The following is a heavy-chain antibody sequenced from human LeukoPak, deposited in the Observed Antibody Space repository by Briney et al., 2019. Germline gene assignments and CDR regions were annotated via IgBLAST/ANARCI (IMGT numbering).Heavy chain of an antibody. CDR3: AKETIPVGGPNYFDY. V-gene: IGHV3-30*18. CDR2: ISYDGTLQ. J-gene: IGHJ4*02. CDR1: GFTVSNYG. D-gene: IGHD6-19*01. Sequence: GRSLRLSCAASGFTVSNYGMHWVRQAPGKGPEWVAVISYDGTLQFYAGSVKGRFTISRDNSKNTLYLQMNSLRAEDTALYYCAKETIPVGGPNYFDYWGQGILVTVSS.